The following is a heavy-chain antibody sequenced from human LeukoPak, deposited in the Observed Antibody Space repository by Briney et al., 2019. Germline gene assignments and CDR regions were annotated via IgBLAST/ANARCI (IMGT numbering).Heavy chain of an antibody. V-gene: IGHV3-21*01. Sequence: GGSLRLSCAASGFTFGSYTMHWDRQAPGKGLEWVSSIASSGNYKYYPVSLKGRFTISRDNSKNTLYLQMNSLRAEDTAVYYCAKDPTGVITTNDAFDIWGQGTMVTVSS. CDR2: IASSGNYK. CDR3: AKDPTGVITTNDAFDI. CDR1: GFTFGSYT. D-gene: IGHD3-22*01. J-gene: IGHJ3*02.